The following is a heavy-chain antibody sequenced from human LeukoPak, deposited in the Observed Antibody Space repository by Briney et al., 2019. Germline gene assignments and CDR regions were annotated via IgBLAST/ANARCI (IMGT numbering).Heavy chain of an antibody. V-gene: IGHV4-59*12. J-gene: IGHJ2*01. CDR2: IYYSGST. Sequence: PSETLSPTCTVSGGSISSYYWSWTRQPPGKGLEWIGSIYYSGSTYYNPSLKSRVTISVDTSKNQFSLKLSSVTAADTAVYYCARGEAAAAADWYFDLWGRGTLVTVSS. CDR1: GGSISSYY. D-gene: IGHD6-13*01. CDR3: ARGEAAAAADWYFDL.